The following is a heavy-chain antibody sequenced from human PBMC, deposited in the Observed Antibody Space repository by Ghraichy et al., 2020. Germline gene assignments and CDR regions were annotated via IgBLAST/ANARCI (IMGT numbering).Heavy chain of an antibody. CDR2: ISYDGSNK. CDR1: GFTFSSYG. D-gene: IGHD2-15*01. Sequence: GGSLRLSCAASGFTFSSYGMHWVRQAPGKGLEWVAVISYDGSNKYYADSVKGRFTISRDNSKNTLYLQMNSLRAEDTAVYYFAKAPYCSGGSCYFYYYYGMDVWGQGTTVTVSS. V-gene: IGHV3-30*18. CDR3: AKAPYCSGGSCYFYYYYGMDV. J-gene: IGHJ6*02.